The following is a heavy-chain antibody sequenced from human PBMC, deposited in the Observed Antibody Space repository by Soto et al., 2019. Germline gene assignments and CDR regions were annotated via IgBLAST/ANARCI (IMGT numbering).Heavy chain of an antibody. D-gene: IGHD3-10*01. CDR1: GYTFTSYY. Sequence: ASVKVSCKASGYTFTSYYMHWVRQAPGQGLEWMGIINPSGGSTSYAQKFQGRVTMTRDTSTSTVYMELSSLRSEDTAVYYCARGLDGRGDGSESKSWYWGQGTLVTVSS. CDR3: ARGLDGRGDGSESKSWY. CDR2: INPSGGST. V-gene: IGHV1-46*01. J-gene: IGHJ4*02.